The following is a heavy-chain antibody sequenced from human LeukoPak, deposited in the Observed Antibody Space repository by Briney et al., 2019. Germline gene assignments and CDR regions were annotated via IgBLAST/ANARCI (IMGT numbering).Heavy chain of an antibody. CDR1: GFTFRNHA. J-gene: IGHJ4*02. CDR2: ISFDGSNH. Sequence: GGSLRLSCAASGFTFRNHAMHWVRQAPGKGLEWVAIISFDGSNHYFADSVKGRFTISRDNSKNAVYLQMNSLRTEDTAVYYCARDYDASGSYTPRADCWGQGTLVTVSA. D-gene: IGHD3-10*01. CDR3: ARDYDASGSYTPRADC. V-gene: IGHV3-30-3*01.